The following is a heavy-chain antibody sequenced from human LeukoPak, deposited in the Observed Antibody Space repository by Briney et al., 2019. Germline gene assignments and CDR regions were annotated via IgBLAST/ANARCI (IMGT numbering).Heavy chain of an antibody. CDR2: INPNSGGT. CDR3: ARGGDSSSWFASPDF. CDR1: GYTFTGYY. J-gene: IGHJ4*02. D-gene: IGHD6-13*01. V-gene: IGHV1-2*02. Sequence: ASVTVSCKASGYTFTGYYMHWVRQAPGQGLEWMGWINPNSGGTNYAQKFQDRVTMTRDTSISTAYMELSRLRSDDTAVYYCARGGDSSSWFASPDFWGQGTLVTVSS.